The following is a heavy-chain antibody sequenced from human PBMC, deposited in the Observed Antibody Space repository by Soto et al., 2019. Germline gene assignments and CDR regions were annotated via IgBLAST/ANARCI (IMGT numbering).Heavy chain of an antibody. Sequence: ETLSLTCAVYGGSFSGYYWSWIRQPPGKGLEWIGEINHSGSTNYNPSLKSRVTISVDTSKNQFSLKLSSVTAADTAVYYCARGSLITIFGGTRGAFDIWGQGTMVTVSS. D-gene: IGHD3-3*01. CDR3: ARGSLITIFGGTRGAFDI. J-gene: IGHJ3*02. CDR2: INHSGST. V-gene: IGHV4-34*01. CDR1: GGSFSGYY.